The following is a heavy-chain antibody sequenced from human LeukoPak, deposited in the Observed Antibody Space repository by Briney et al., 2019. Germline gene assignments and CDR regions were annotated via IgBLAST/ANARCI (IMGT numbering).Heavy chain of an antibody. CDR3: TRDPQLGIYYYYYMDV. Sequence: QSGGSLRLSCAASGFTFSSYAMNWVRQAPGKGLEWVGFIRSKAYGGTTEYAASVKGRFTISRDDSKSIAYLQMNSLKTEDTAVYYCTRDPQLGIYYYYYMDVWGKGTTVTVSS. D-gene: IGHD7-27*01. CDR1: GFTFSSYA. CDR2: IRSKAYGGTT. J-gene: IGHJ6*03. V-gene: IGHV3-49*04.